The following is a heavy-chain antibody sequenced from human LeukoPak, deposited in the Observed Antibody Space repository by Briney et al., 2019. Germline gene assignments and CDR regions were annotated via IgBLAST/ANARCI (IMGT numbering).Heavy chain of an antibody. CDR1: GYTFTSYY. D-gene: IGHD3-9*01. CDR3: ARGSDVLRYFDWLYYFDY. J-gene: IGHJ4*02. Sequence: ASVKVSCKASGYTFTSYYMHWVRQAPGQGLEWMGIINPSGGSTSYAQKFQGRVTMTRDTSTSTVYMELSSLRSEDTAVYCCARGSDVLRYFDWLYYFDYWGQGTLVTVSS. V-gene: IGHV1-46*01. CDR2: INPSGGST.